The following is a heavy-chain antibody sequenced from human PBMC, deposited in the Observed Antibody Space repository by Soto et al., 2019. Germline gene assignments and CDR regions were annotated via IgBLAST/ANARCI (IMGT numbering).Heavy chain of an antibody. CDR3: ARGGGWGIVAPFDY. CDR2: ISSSSSYI. D-gene: IGHD2-15*01. V-gene: IGHV3-21*01. Sequence: EVQLVESGGGLVKPGGSLRLSCAASGFTFSSYSMNWVRQAPGKGLEWVSSISSSSSYIYYADSVKGRFTISRDNAKNSLYLQMSSLRAEDTAVYYWARGGGWGIVAPFDYWGQGTLVTVSS. CDR1: GFTFSSYS. J-gene: IGHJ4*02.